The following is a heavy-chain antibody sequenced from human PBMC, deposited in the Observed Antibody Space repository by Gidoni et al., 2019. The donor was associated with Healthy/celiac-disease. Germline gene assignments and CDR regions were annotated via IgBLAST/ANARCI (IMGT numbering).Heavy chain of an antibody. CDR2: INHSGST. V-gene: IGHV4-34*01. J-gene: IGHJ4*02. Sequence: QVQLQQWGAGLLKPSETLSPTCAVYGGSFSGYYWSWIRQPPVKGLEWIGEINHSGSTNYNPSLKSRVTISVDTSKNQFSLKLRSVTAADTAVYYCASSGWYGDYWGQGTLVTVSS. CDR3: ASSGWYGDY. CDR1: GGSFSGYY. D-gene: IGHD6-19*01.